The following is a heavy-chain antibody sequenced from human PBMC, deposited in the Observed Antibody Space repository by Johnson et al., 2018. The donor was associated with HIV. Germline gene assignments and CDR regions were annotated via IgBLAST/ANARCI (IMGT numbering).Heavy chain of an antibody. D-gene: IGHD1-14*01. J-gene: IGHJ3*02. V-gene: IGHV3-49*04. CDR3: TRAEWHDAFYI. CDR1: GFTFGDYA. Sequence: VQLVESGGGLVQPGRSLRLSCTASGFTFGDYAMSWVRQAPGKGLEWVGFIRSKAYGGTTEYAASVKGRFTISRDDSKSIAYLQMNSLKTEDTAVYYCTRAEWHDAFYIWGQGTMVTVSS. CDR2: IRSKAYGGTT.